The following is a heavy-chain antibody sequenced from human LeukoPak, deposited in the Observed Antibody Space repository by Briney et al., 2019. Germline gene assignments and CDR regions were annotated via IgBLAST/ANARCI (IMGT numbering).Heavy chain of an antibody. CDR1: GGSIRSSSYY. D-gene: IGHD6-13*01. CDR2: IYYSGSS. CDR3: ARDLYSSRTNDAFVI. V-gene: IGHV4-39*07. J-gene: IGHJ3*02. Sequence: SETLSLTCTVSGGSIRSSSYYWGWIRQPPGKGLEWIGSIYYSGSSYSNPSLKSRVTISVDTSKNQFSLKLTSVTAADTALYYCARDLYSSRTNDAFVIWGQGTMVTVSS.